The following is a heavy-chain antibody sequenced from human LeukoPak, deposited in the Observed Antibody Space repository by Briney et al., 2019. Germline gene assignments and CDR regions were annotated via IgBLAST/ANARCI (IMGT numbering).Heavy chain of an antibody. V-gene: IGHV4-39*07. Sequence: SETLSLTCSVSGASISGGTYYWGWIRQPPGKGREWNGRIYYTGSNYDNPSLKSRVTISVDTSKNQLSLKLSSVTAADTAVYYCARVDYYGSGIGMDVWGKGTTVTVSS. CDR1: GASISGGTYY. CDR2: IYYTGSN. J-gene: IGHJ6*04. CDR3: ARVDYYGSGIGMDV. D-gene: IGHD3-10*01.